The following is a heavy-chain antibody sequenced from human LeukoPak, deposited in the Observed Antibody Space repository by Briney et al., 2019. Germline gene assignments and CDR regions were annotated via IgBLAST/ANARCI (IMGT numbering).Heavy chain of an antibody. D-gene: IGHD3-10*01. V-gene: IGHV3-23*01. J-gene: IGHJ4*02. CDR3: AKDLSGHYGSGSYYSFDY. CDR1: GFTVGNNY. CDR2: FSGSGGGT. Sequence: PGGSLRLSCAASGFTVGNNYMNWVRQAPGKGLEWVSGFSGSGGGTYYADSVKGRFTISRDNSKNTLYLQMNSLRAEDTAIYYCAKDLSGHYGSGSYYSFDYWGQGTLVTVSS.